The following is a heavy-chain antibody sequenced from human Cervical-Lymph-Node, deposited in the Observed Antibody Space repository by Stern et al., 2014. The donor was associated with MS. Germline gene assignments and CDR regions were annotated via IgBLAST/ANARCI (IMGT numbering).Heavy chain of an antibody. CDR3: ARSYNSRSYYYLHS. J-gene: IGHJ4*02. CDR2: IDPGTGGT. D-gene: IGHD3-22*01. V-gene: IGHV1-46*01. Sequence: VQLLESGAEVKTPGASVKVSCQASGYTFTRSHMHWVRQAPGQGLEWMGVIDPGTGGTSCQQRLQDRVHMTRDTSTTTVYMELNNLRPDDTAVYYCARSYNSRSYYYLHSWGQGTLVTVSS. CDR1: GYTFTRSH.